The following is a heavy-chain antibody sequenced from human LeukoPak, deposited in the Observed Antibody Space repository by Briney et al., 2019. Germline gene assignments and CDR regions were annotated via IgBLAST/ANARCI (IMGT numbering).Heavy chain of an antibody. V-gene: IGHV4-39*01. CDR3: ARHVYGIVGATISDY. Sequence: SETLSLTCSVSGGSINRSSYYWGWIRQAPGKGLEWIGGIYYSGSTFYNPSLQSRVTISVDTSKNQFSLKLRSVTAADTAVYYCARHVYGIVGATISDYWGQGTLVTVSS. D-gene: IGHD1-26*01. CDR1: GGSINRSSYY. J-gene: IGHJ4*02. CDR2: IYYSGST.